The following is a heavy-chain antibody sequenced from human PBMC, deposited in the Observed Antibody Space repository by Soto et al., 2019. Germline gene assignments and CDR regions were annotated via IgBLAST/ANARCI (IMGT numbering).Heavy chain of an antibody. J-gene: IGHJ2*01. CDR1: GFTFSSYA. CDR3: AKRTVGWYFDL. Sequence: EVQLLESGGGLVQPGGSLRLSCAASGFTFSSYAMSWVRQAPGKGLEWVSAISGSGDSIYYADSVKGRFTISRDNSKNTQYLQMNSLRAEDTAVYYCAKRTVGWYFDLWGRGTLVTVSS. D-gene: IGHD4-17*01. CDR2: ISGSGDSI. V-gene: IGHV3-23*01.